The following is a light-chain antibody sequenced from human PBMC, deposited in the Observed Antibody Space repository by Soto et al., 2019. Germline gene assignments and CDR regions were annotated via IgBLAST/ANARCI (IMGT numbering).Light chain of an antibody. CDR3: QQYNNWPFT. V-gene: IGKV3-15*01. CDR1: QSVSSN. Sequence: EIVMTQSPATLSVSPGERATLSCSASQSVSSNLAWYQQKPGQAPRLLIYGASTRATGIPARFSGSGSGTEFTLTISSLQSEDFAVYYWQQYNNWPFTFGPGTKVDIK. CDR2: GAS. J-gene: IGKJ3*01.